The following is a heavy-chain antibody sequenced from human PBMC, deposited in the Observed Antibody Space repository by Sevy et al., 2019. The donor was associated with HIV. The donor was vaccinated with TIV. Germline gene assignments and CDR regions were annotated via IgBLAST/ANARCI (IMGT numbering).Heavy chain of an antibody. D-gene: IGHD2-8*01. CDR2: VSFGGGEI. J-gene: IGHJ4*02. CDR3: AREGCTKPHDY. CDR1: GFTFSKYS. Sequence: GGSLRLSCAASGFTFSKYSMSWVRQPPGKGLEWVSTVSFGGGEINHADSVKGRFTISRDNSKNLLYLQMNNLRAEDTAVYYCAREGCTKPHDYWGQGTLVTVSS. V-gene: IGHV3-23*01.